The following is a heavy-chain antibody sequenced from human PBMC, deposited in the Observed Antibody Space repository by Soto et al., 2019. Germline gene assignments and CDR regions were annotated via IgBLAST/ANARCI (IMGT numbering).Heavy chain of an antibody. J-gene: IGHJ5*02. Sequence: GGSLRLSCAASGFTFRSFTMNWVRQAPGKGLEWVSTISSNSAYIYYADALRGRFTISRDNAKNSLHLQMNSLRAEDTAVYYCTRDASRDSSARGWFDPWGPGTLVTVSS. CDR3: TRDASRDSSARGWFDP. D-gene: IGHD6-13*01. CDR2: ISSNSAYI. CDR1: GFTFRSFT. V-gene: IGHV3-21*01.